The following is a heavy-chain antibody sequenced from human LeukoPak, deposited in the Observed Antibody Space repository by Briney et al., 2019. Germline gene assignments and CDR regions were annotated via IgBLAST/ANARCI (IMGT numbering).Heavy chain of an antibody. CDR1: GFTFRNYW. V-gene: IGHV3-7*01. CDR2: IKQDGSDR. J-gene: IGHJ3*02. Sequence: GGSLRLSCAASGFTFRNYWMSWVRQAPGTGLEWVANIKQDGSDRNYVTSVRGRFTISRDNAESSLYLQMNSLRAEDTAVYYCARDGGGRDAFDIWGQGTMVTVSS. CDR3: ARDGGGRDAFDI. D-gene: IGHD1-26*01.